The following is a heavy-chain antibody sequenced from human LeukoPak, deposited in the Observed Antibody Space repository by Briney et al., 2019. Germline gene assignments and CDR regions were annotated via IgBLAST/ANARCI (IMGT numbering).Heavy chain of an antibody. V-gene: IGHV3-74*01. CDR2: INSDGSST. D-gene: IGHD6-6*01. CDR3: ARALGSVADF. Sequence: GGSLRLSCAASGFTFSSSWMHWVRHPPGKGLVWVSRINSDGSSTTYADSVKGRFTIPRDNAKNTLYLHMNSLRAEDTAIYYCARALGSVADFWGQGTMVTVSS. CDR1: GFTFSSSW. J-gene: IGHJ4*02.